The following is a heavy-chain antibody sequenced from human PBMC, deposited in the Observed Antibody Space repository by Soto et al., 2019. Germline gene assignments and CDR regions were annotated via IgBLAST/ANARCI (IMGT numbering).Heavy chain of an antibody. CDR1: GFTFSSYG. D-gene: IGHD2-15*01. CDR3: AKDHPERVVVVAATLDY. V-gene: IGHV3-30*18. J-gene: IGHJ4*02. CDR2: ISYDGSNK. Sequence: GGSLRLSCAASGFTFSSYGMHWVRQAPGKGLEWVAVISYDGSNKYYADSVKGRFTISRDNSKNTLYLQMNSLRAEDTAVYYCAKDHPERVVVVAATLDYWGQGTLVTVSS.